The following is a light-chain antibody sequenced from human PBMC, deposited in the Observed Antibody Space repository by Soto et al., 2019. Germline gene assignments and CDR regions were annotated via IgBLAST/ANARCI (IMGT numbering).Light chain of an antibody. CDR3: QQRRIWPLT. Sequence: EIVMTQSPATLSLSPDERATLSCRASQSVSSYLAWYQQKPGQAPRLLIYGASNRATGIPGRFSGSGSGTDFTLTINSLEPEDFAVYYCQQRRIWPLTFGGGTKVEIK. J-gene: IGKJ4*01. CDR1: QSVSSY. V-gene: IGKV3-11*01. CDR2: GAS.